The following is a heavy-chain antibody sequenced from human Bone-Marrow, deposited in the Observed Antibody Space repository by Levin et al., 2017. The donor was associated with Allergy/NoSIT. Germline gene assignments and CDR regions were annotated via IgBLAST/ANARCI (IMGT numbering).Heavy chain of an antibody. CDR2: ISSSSSTI. CDR3: AGHRSGSYFPYLDY. Sequence: AGGSLRLSCAASGFTFSNYEMNWVRRGPGRGLEWISYISSSSSTIYHADSVKGRFTISRDNANNSLSLQLNSLRAEDTGVYYCAGHRSGSYFPYLDYWGQGTLVTVSS. J-gene: IGHJ4*02. CDR1: GFTFSNYE. V-gene: IGHV3-48*03. D-gene: IGHD1-26*01.